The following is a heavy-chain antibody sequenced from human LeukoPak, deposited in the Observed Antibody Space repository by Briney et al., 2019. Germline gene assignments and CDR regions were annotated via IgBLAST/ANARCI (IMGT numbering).Heavy chain of an antibody. V-gene: IGHV3-15*01. CDR3: TTVKGYSYGYGYDY. J-gene: IGHJ4*02. CDR1: GFTFSNAW. D-gene: IGHD5-18*01. CDR2: IRSKTDGGTT. Sequence: GGSLRLSCVASGFTFSNAWMSWVRRAPGKGLEWVGRIRSKTDGGTTDYAAPVKGRFSISRDDSKNTLYLEMNSLKTEDTAVYYCTTVKGYSYGYGYDYWGQGTLVTVSS.